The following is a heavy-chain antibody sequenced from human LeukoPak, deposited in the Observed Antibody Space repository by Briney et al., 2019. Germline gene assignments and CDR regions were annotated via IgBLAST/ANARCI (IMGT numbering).Heavy chain of an antibody. CDR2: ISSGSSTI. CDR1: GFIFSTYS. D-gene: IGHD3-10*01. Sequence: GGSLRLSCAASGFIFSTYSMNWVRQAPGKGLEWISYISSGSSTIYYTDSVRGRFTISRDNAKNSLYLQMNNLRAEDTAVYYCARDSPRFSYWGQGTLSPSPQ. CDR3: ARDSPRFSY. V-gene: IGHV3-48*01. J-gene: IGHJ4*02.